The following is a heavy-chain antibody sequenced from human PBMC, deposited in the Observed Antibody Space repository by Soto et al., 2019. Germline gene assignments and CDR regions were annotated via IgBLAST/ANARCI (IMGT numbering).Heavy chain of an antibody. CDR3: AIGPPIYYYDSSCYYYRTYYFDY. Sequence: QVQLVQSGAEVKKPGASVKVSCKASGYTFTSYGISWVRQARGQGIEWMGWISAYNGNTSYAQKLQGRGTMTTDTSTSTAYMELRSLRSDDTAVYYCAIGPPIYYYDSSCYYYRTYYFDYWGQGTLVTVSS. CDR1: GYTFTSYG. J-gene: IGHJ4*02. CDR2: ISAYNGNT. D-gene: IGHD3-22*01. V-gene: IGHV1-18*04.